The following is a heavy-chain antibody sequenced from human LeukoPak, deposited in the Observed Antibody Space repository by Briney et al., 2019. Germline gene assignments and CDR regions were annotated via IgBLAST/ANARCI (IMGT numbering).Heavy chain of an antibody. D-gene: IGHD6-13*01. V-gene: IGHV4-4*07. CDR3: ARLSQSTSWYDDY. CDR2: IHSYEGF. Sequence: PSETLSLTCSVSGGSISSYYWFWIRQPAGKGLEWIGRIHSYEGFNYNPSLRRRVTISVATSKNQFSLKLSSVTAAVTAVYYCARLSQSTSWYDDYWGQGTLVTVSS. J-gene: IGHJ4*02. CDR1: GGSISSYY.